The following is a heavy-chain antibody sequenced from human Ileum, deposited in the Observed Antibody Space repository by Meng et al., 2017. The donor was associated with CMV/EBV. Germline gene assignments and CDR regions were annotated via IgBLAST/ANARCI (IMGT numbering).Heavy chain of an antibody. V-gene: IGHV3-7*01. Sequence: GGFLRPSCSGFTLSSHWMSWVGRPPGKGLEWVANISPDGRGKYYVESVRGRFTISRDNAENSVHLQLTSLGVDDTAVCYYTRARLFYKVLVESWGQGNVVTVSS. CDR3: TRARLFYKVLVES. D-gene: IGHD3-3*02. J-gene: IGHJ4*02. CDR2: ISPDGRGK. CDR1: GFTLSSHW.